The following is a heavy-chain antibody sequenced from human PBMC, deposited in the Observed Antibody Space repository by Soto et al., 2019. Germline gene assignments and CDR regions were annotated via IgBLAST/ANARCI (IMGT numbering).Heavy chain of an antibody. CDR1: GGTFSSYT. CDR3: ARGGTVMSCDY. J-gene: IGHJ4*02. Sequence: QVQLAQSGAEVKKPGSSVKVSCKASGGTFSSYTISWVRQAPGQGLEWMGRIIPILGIANYAQKFQGRVTITADKSTSTAYMELSSLRSEDTAVYYCARGGTVMSCDYWGQGTLVTVSS. D-gene: IGHD2-8*02. CDR2: IIPILGIA. V-gene: IGHV1-69*02.